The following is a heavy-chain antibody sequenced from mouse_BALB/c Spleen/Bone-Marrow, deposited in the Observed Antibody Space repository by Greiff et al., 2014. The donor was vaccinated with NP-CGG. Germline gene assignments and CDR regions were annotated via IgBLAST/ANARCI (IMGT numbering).Heavy chain of an antibody. CDR1: GYTFTDYD. CDR2: IHPGSGGT. J-gene: IGHJ4*01. V-gene: IGHV1-23*01. CDR3: TRWGDYSVGDMDY. D-gene: IGHD2-4*01. Sequence: QVQLQQSGAELVRPGASVKLSCKASGYTFTDYDMHWVKQTPVHGLEWIGAIHPGSGGTAYNQKFKGKATLSADKSSSTVYLESSMQTADVSADYYGTRWGDYSVGDMDYWGQGTSVTVSS.